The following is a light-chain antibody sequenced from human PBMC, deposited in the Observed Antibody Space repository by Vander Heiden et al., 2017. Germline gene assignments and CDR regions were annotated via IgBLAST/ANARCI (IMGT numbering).Light chain of an antibody. CDR1: QSVLYSSNDKII. CDR3: QQDDNTLGT. V-gene: IGKV4-1*01. CDR2: WAS. Sequence: DIVMTPSSDSLAVSLRERATINCKSSQSVLYSSNDKIILACYQQKRGQPPKLLIYWASTRESGVPARFSGSGSGTDFTLTISSLQTEDVAVYYCQQDDNTLGTVGQGTKVEIK. J-gene: IGKJ1*01.